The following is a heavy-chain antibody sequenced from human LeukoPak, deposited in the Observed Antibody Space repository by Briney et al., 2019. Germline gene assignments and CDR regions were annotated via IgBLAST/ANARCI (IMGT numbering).Heavy chain of an antibody. CDR2: INHSGST. Sequence: PSETLSLTCAVYGGSFSGYYWSWIRQPPGKGLEWIGEINHSGSTNYNPSLKSRVTISVDTSKNQFSLKLSSVTAADTAVYYCASLTWIQLWLPYWGQGTLVTVSS. J-gene: IGHJ4*02. D-gene: IGHD5-18*01. V-gene: IGHV4-34*01. CDR3: ASLTWIQLWLPY. CDR1: GGSFSGYY.